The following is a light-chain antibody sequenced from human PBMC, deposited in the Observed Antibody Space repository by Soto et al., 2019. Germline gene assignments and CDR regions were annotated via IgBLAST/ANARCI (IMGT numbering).Light chain of an antibody. J-gene: IGKJ5*01. CDR1: QSVSSN. Sequence: EIVVTQSPATLSVSPVERATLSCRASQSVSSNLAWYQQKPGQAPGLLLYGASARATGIPARFSGSGSGTEFTLTIRSLQSEDFAVYYCQQYNNWPPITFGQGTQLENK. V-gene: IGKV3-15*01. CDR3: QQYNNWPPIT. CDR2: GAS.